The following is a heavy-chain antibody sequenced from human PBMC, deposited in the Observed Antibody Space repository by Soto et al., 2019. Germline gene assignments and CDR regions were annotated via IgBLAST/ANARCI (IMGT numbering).Heavy chain of an antibody. CDR3: ARSGYSSGWYTAFDS. V-gene: IGHV4-4*07. J-gene: IGHJ4*02. CDR2: IHASGST. D-gene: IGHD6-19*01. Sequence: PSETLSLTCSVSGDSISEYYWSWIRQPAGKGLEWIGRIHASGSTISNPSLRSRVGLSVDTSKNQFSLKLNSLTAADTAMYYCARSGYSSGWYTAFDSWSQGTLVTVSS. CDR1: GDSISEYY.